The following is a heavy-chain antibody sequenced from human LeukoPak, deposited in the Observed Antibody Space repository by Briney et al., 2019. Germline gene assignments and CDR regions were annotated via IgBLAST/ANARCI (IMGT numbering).Heavy chain of an antibody. CDR2: SRNKPNGYTT. V-gene: IGHV3-72*01. D-gene: IGHD1-26*01. Sequence: GGSLRLSCVGFGFTFSDHYMDWVRQAPGKGLEWVGRSRNKPNGYTTEYATSLKGRFTISRDDSGGSMYLQLSSLRTEATAVYYCARNPNYSGTYYDAFDIWGQGTMVTVSS. CDR1: GFTFSDHY. CDR3: ARNPNYSGTYYDAFDI. J-gene: IGHJ3*02.